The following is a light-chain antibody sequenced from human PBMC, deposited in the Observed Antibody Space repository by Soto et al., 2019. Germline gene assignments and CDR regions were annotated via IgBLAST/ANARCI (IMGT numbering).Light chain of an antibody. CDR2: TTS. J-gene: IGKJ4*01. Sequence: EIVMTQSPATLSVSPGERATLSCRASQNIRSNLAWYQQKPGQAPRLLIYTTSIRATGIPDRFSGSGSGTDFTLTISRLEPEDFAVYYCQQYATSPLTFGGGTKVDIK. CDR3: QQYATSPLT. V-gene: IGKV3-20*01. CDR1: QNIRSN.